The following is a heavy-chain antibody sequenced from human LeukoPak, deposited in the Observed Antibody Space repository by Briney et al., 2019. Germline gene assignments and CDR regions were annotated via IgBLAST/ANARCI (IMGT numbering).Heavy chain of an antibody. D-gene: IGHD4-17*01. J-gene: IGHJ4*02. CDR2: ISSNSGYK. CDR3: ARSMQVNGDYVRYYFDY. Sequence: GGSLRLSCAASGFTFSSYAMSWVRQAPGKGLEWVSSISSNSGYKKYADSLKGRFTISRDNAKNSLFLQMNSLRAEDTAVYYCARSMQVNGDYVRYYFDYWGQGTLVTVSS. CDR1: GFTFSSYA. V-gene: IGHV3-21*01.